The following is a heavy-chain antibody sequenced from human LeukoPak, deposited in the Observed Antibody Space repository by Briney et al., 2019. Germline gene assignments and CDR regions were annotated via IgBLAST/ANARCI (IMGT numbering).Heavy chain of an antibody. D-gene: IGHD1-14*01. CDR3: ASLREPGYYYYYYMDV. J-gene: IGHJ6*03. CDR1: GFTFSGYS. CDR2: ISSSSTI. Sequence: HPGGSLRLSCAASGFTFSGYSMNWVRQAPGKGLGWVSYISSSSTIYYADSVKGRFTISRDNAKNSLYLQMNSLRAEDTAVYYCASLREPGYYYYYYMDVWGKGTTVTVSS. V-gene: IGHV3-48*04.